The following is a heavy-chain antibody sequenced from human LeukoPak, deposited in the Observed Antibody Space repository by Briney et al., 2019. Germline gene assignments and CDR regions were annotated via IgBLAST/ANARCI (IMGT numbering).Heavy chain of an antibody. CDR1: GDSVSSKNGA. J-gene: IGHJ4*02. CDR3: ARDFGTTGWHTFDY. V-gene: IGHV6-1*01. Sequence: SQTLSLTCVVSGDSVSSKNGAWNWIRQSPSRGLEWLGRTYYRSKWYSDYAESMEGRMTISQDTSKNQYSLHLNSVTPDDTAVYYCARDFGTTGWHTFDYWGQGTLVTVSS. CDR2: TYYRSKWYS. D-gene: IGHD6-19*01.